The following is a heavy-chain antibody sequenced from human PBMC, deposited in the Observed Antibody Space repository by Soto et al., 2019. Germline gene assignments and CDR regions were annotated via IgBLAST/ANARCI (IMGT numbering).Heavy chain of an antibody. Sequence: SVKVSCKASGGTFSSYAISWVRQAPGQGLEWMGGSIPIFGTANYAQKFQGRVTITADESTSTAYMELSSLRSEGTAVYYCAGFNWNYGNPIDYWGQGTLVTVSX. V-gene: IGHV1-69*13. J-gene: IGHJ4*02. CDR1: GGTFSSYA. D-gene: IGHD1-7*01. CDR2: SIPIFGTA. CDR3: AGFNWNYGNPIDY.